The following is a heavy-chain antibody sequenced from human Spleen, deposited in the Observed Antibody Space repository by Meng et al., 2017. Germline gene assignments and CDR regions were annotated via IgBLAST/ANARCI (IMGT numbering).Heavy chain of an antibody. CDR2: TYYRSKWYN. D-gene: IGHD2-15*01. CDR1: GDSASSNSAA. Sequence: QVQLQQPGPGLVKPSQTLALPCAISGDSASSNSAAWNWIRQSPSRGLEWLGRTYYRSKWYNDYAGSVHSRITVNPDTSKNQFSLLLNSVTPEDTAVYYCARQKDGGLAFWGQGTLVTVSS. CDR3: ARQKDGGLAF. V-gene: IGHV6-1*01. J-gene: IGHJ4*02.